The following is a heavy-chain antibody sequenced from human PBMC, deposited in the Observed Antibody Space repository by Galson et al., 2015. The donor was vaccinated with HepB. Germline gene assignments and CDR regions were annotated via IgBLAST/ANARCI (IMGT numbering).Heavy chain of an antibody. J-gene: IGHJ6*02. CDR3: ASSRIAVTMDV. CDR1: GFTFSSYA. V-gene: IGHV3-30-3*01. D-gene: IGHD6-19*01. CDR2: ISYDGSNK. Sequence: SLRLSCAASGFTFSSYAMHWVRQAPGKGLEWVAVISYDGSNKYYADSVKGRFTISRDNSKNTLYLQMNSLRAEDTAVYYCASSRIAVTMDVWGQGTTVTVSS.